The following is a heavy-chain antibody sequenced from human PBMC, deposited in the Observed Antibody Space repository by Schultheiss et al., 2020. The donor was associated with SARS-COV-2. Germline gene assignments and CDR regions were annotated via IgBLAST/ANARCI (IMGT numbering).Heavy chain of an antibody. CDR1: GGSISSSSSY. J-gene: IGHJ5*02. V-gene: IGHV4-39*07. CDR3: ARGQVDVNMMLVVIGFANWFDP. D-gene: IGHD3-22*01. CDR2: INRGGST. Sequence: SQTLSLTCTVSGGSISSSSSYWGWIRQPPGKGLEWIGEINRGGSTTYNPSLKGRVSISLDMSKNQFSLKLSSVTAADTAVYYCARGQVDVNMMLVVIGFANWFDPWGQGTLVTVSS.